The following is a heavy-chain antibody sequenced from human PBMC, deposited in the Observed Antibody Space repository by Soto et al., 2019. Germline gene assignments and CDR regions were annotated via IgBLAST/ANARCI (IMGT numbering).Heavy chain of an antibody. J-gene: IGHJ4*02. V-gene: IGHV4-59*01. CDR3: ARAPRGNYGYPSYFDY. CDR2: IYYSGSI. Sequence: PSETLSLTCTVSGGSISSYYWSWIRQPPGKGLEWIGYIYYSGSINYNRSLKSRVTISVDTSKNQFSLKLSSVTAADTAVYYCARAPRGNYGYPSYFDYWGQGTLVTVSS. D-gene: IGHD3-10*01. CDR1: GGSISSYY.